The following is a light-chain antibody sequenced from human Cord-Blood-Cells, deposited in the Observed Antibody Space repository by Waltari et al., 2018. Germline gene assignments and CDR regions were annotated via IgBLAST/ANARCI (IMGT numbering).Light chain of an antibody. Sequence: NFMLTQPHSVSESPGKTVTISCTRSSGSIASNYVQWYQQRPGSSPTTVIYEDNQRPSWVPDRCSGSIDSSSNSASLTISGLKTEDEADYYCQSYDSSNVVFGGGTKLTVL. CDR2: EDN. V-gene: IGLV6-57*01. J-gene: IGLJ2*01. CDR1: SGSIASNY. CDR3: QSYDSSNVV.